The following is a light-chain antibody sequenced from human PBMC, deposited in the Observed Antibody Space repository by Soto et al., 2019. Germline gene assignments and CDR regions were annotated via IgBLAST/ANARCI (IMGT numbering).Light chain of an antibody. V-gene: IGKV1-33*01. Sequence: DIQMTQSPSSLSASVGVRVTITCQASQDISTSLSWYQQKPGKAPKLLIYDSSNLETGVPSRFSGSGSGTDFTLAISNVQPEDVATYYCQRYDSVPFTFGGGTKVDIK. CDR2: DSS. CDR1: QDISTS. CDR3: QRYDSVPFT. J-gene: IGKJ4*01.